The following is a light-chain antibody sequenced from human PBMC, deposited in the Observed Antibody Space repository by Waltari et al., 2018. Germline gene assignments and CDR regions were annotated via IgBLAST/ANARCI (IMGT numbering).Light chain of an antibody. CDR1: QGIDNW. J-gene: IGKJ5*01. CDR2: AAY. CDR3: QQAKSFPIT. Sequence: DIQMTQSPSSVSASIGDRVTNTCRASQGIDNWLAWYQQKPGKAPKLLIPAAYNLHSGVQSRFSGSRSETEFTLTINNLQPEDFATYFCQQAKSFPITFGQGTQLEIK. V-gene: IGKV1-12*01.